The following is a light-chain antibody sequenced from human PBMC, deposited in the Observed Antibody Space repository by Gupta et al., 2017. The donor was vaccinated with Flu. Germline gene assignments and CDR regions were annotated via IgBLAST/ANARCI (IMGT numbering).Light chain of an antibody. CDR3: QQHDCSPFT. CDR2: SAS. Sequence: EIVLTQSPGTLSLSPGERATLSCRASQSLSGALAWYQQKPGQAPRLLIFSASGRATGTPGRFSGSGSGTDFTLTISRLEPEDFAVYYCQQHDCSPFTFGHGTTVDIK. J-gene: IGKJ3*01. V-gene: IGKV3-20*01. CDR1: QSLSGA.